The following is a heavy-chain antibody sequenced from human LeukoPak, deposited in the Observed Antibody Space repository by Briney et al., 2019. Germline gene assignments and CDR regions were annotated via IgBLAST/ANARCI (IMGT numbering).Heavy chain of an antibody. D-gene: IGHD2-2*01. CDR3: ALGYCSSTSCYENFDY. Sequence: SETLSLTCAVYGGSFSGYYWSWIRQPPGKGLEWIGSIYHSGSTYYNPSLKSRVTISVDTSKNQFSLKLSSVTAADTAVYYCALGYCSSTSCYENFDYWGQGTLVTVSS. CDR1: GGSFSGYY. CDR2: IYHSGST. J-gene: IGHJ4*02. V-gene: IGHV4-34*01.